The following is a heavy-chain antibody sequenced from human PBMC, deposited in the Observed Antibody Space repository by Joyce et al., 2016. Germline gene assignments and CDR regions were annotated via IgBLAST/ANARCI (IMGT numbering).Heavy chain of an antibody. D-gene: IGHD3-10*01. J-gene: IGHJ4*02. CDR1: GGSISSTSYY. V-gene: IGHV4-39*07. CDR3: ARLYGSGSYCLDY. Sequence: QLQLQESGPGQVKPSETLSLTCTVSGGSISSTSYYWGWIRQPPGKRLEWMGSIYYSGSTYYTPSLKSRVSISVDTSNNQFSLRLSSVTAADTAMYYCARLYGSGSYCLDYWGQGSLVTVSS. CDR2: IYYSGST.